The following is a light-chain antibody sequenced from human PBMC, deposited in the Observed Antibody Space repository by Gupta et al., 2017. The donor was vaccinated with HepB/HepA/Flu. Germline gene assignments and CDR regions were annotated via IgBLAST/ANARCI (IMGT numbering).Light chain of an antibody. CDR2: NVS. Sequence: QSALTQPASLSGSPGQSITISCTGTSSDYVSWYQQYPGKAPKLLIYNVSGRPSGVSHRFSGSKSGTTASLSIPGLQTEDEAYYYCSSYTYTTNLVVFGGGTKLTVL. V-gene: IGLV2-14*03. CDR3: SSYTYTTNLVV. J-gene: IGLJ2*01. CDR1: SSDY.